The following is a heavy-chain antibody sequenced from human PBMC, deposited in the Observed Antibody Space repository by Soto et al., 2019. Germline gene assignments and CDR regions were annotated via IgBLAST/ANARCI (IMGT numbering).Heavy chain of an antibody. CDR1: GVSISSGGYY. D-gene: IGHD2-15*01. CDR3: ASVIGSYSEYYFDF. Sequence: SETLPLTCTVSGVSISSGGYYWSWIRQHPGKGLEWIGNTYYSGRTYYNPSLKSRVILSVDTSKNHFSLTLRPVTAADSAMYYCASVIGSYSEYYFDFWGQGALVTVSS. J-gene: IGHJ4*02. CDR2: TYYSGRT. V-gene: IGHV4-31*03.